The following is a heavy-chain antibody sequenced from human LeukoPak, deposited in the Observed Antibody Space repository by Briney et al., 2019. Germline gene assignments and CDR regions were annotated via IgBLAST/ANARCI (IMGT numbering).Heavy chain of an antibody. CDR2: ISGSGGAT. CDR1: GFTFTTYA. CDR3: ARTAIGYSDSSGYYFDY. Sequence: PGGSLRLSCAASGFTFTTYAMSWVRQAPGKGLEWVSAISGSGGATYYAESVRGRFTISRDSSKNTLYLQMNSLRAEDTAVYYCARTAIGYSDSSGYYFDYWGQGTLVTVSS. D-gene: IGHD3-22*01. J-gene: IGHJ4*02. V-gene: IGHV3-23*01.